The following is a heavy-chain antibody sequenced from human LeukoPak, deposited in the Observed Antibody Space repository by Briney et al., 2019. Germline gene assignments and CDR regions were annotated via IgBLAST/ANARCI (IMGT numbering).Heavy chain of an antibody. CDR1: GGSISSSSYY. CDR2: IYYSGST. D-gene: IGHD5-12*01. Sequence: SETLSLTCTVSGGSISSSSYYWSWIRQPPGKGLEWIGYIYYSGSTNYNPSLKSRVTISVDTSKNQFSLKLSSVTAADTAVYYCARATGYSGGAFDYWGQGTLVTVSS. V-gene: IGHV4-61*01. CDR3: ARATGYSGGAFDY. J-gene: IGHJ4*02.